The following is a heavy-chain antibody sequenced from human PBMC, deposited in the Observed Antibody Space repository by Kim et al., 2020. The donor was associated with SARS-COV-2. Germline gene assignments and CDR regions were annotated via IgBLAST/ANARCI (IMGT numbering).Heavy chain of an antibody. CDR2: ISGSGGST. CDR3: AKHYYDSSGYYAVDY. Sequence: GGSLRLSCAASGFTFSSYAMSWVRQAPGKGLEWVSAISGSGGSTYYADSVKGRFTISRDNSKNTLYLQMNSLRAEDTAVYYCAKHYYDSSGYYAVDYWGQGTLVTGSS. J-gene: IGHJ4*02. D-gene: IGHD3-22*01. CDR1: GFTFSSYA. V-gene: IGHV3-23*01.